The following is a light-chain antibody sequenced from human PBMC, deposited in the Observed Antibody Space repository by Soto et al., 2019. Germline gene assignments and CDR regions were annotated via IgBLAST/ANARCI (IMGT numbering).Light chain of an antibody. Sequence: EIVLMQSPGTLSFSPGERATLSCRASQTLRRTYIAWYQQKPGQAPRVLIYGASKRATGIPDRFSGSGSGTDFSLTISRLEPEDFAVYYCHQYDKAPQTYGQGSKVDIX. V-gene: IGKV3-20*01. CDR2: GAS. CDR1: QTLRRTY. J-gene: IGKJ2*01. CDR3: HQYDKAPQT.